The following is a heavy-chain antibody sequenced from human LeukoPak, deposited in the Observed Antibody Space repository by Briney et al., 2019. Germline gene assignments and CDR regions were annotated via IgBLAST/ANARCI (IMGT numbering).Heavy chain of an antibody. Sequence: SETLSHTCTVSGGSISSGSYYWSWIRQPAGKGLEWIGRIYTSGGTNYNPSLKSRVIISVDTSKNQFSLKLSSVTAADTAVYYCARDYDFWSGYSDYWGQGTLVTVSS. CDR2: IYTSGGT. D-gene: IGHD3-3*01. CDR1: GGSISSGSYY. J-gene: IGHJ4*02. CDR3: ARDYDFWSGYSDY. V-gene: IGHV4-61*02.